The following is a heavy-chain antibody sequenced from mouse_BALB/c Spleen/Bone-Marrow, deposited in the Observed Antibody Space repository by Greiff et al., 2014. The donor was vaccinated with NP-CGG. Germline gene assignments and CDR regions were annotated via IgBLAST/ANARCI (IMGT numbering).Heavy chain of an antibody. CDR1: GYTFTSYW. J-gene: IGHJ2*01. Sequence: VQLQQSGTVLARPGASVKMSCKASGYTFTSYWMHWVKQRPGQGLEWIGVIYPGNSDTSYNQKFKGKAKLTVDTSSTTAYMELSSLTNEDSAVYFCTRKVYYGNPLDYWGQGTTLTVSS. V-gene: IGHV1-5*01. D-gene: IGHD2-1*01. CDR3: TRKVYYGNPLDY. CDR2: IYPGNSDT.